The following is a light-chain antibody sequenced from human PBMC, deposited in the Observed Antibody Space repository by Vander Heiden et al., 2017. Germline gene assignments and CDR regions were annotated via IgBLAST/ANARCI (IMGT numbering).Light chain of an antibody. CDR2: ETS. Sequence: DIQMTQSPSTLSASIGDRVTITCRASQSVSSSLAWYQQKPGKAPKLLIYETSTLESGVPSRFSGSGSGTEFTLTITSLQPDDFATYYCQLDNTFFQTFGQGTKVDNK. J-gene: IGKJ1*01. CDR1: QSVSSS. CDR3: QLDNTFFQT. V-gene: IGKV1-5*03.